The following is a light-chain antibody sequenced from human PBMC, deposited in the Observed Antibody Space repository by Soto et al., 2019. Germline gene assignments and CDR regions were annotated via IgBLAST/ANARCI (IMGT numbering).Light chain of an antibody. Sequence: QSALTQPASVSGSPGQSITISCTGTNSDVGGNNYVSWYQHHPGKAPKLMIYEVSNRPSGVSNRFSGSKSGNTASLTISGLQAEDEPDYYCSSYTSSSTYVFGTGTKLTVL. V-gene: IGLV2-14*01. J-gene: IGLJ1*01. CDR3: SSYTSSSTYV. CDR1: NSDVGGNNY. CDR2: EVS.